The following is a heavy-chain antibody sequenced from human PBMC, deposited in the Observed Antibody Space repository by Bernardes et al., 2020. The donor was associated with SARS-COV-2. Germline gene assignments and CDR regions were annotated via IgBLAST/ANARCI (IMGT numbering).Heavy chain of an antibody. V-gene: IGHV3-9*01. Sequence: GGSLRLCCAASGFTFDDFAMHWVRHSPGKGLEWVSGISWNSGSIGYAASVKGRFTISRDNAKNSLYLQMNSLRPDDTALYYCAKDYETGELGIAVEGYCGHWGQGTLVTVSS. CDR2: ISWNSGSI. J-gene: IGHJ4*02. CDR1: GFTFDDFA. CDR3: AKDYETGELGIAVEGYCGH. D-gene: IGHD6-19*01.